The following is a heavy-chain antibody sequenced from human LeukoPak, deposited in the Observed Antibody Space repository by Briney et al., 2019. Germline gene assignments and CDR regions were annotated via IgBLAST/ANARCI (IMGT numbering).Heavy chain of an antibody. J-gene: IGHJ2*01. V-gene: IGHV4-30-4*08. D-gene: IGHD3-22*01. CDR2: IYYSGST. CDR1: GGSISSGGYY. Sequence: KPSQTLSLTCTVSGGSISSGGYYWSWIRQHPGKGLEWIGYIYYSGSTYYNPSLKSRVTISVDTSKNQFSLKLSSVTAADTAVYYCARDWLLDYDSSGSHWYFDLWGRGTLVTVSS. CDR3: ARDWLLDYDSSGSHWYFDL.